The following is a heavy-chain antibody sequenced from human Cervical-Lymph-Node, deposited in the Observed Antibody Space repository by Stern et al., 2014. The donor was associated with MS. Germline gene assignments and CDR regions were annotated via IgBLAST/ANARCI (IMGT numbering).Heavy chain of an antibody. Sequence: QVQMQESGPGLVKPSQTLSLNCAVTGGSISIAEYYWSWIRQFPGKGLEWIGYIHNIGTTYYNPSLKSRVTISVDTSKNQFSLKLRSVTAADTAVYYCSRDADGYSLFFGYWGRGTLVTVSS. CDR3: SRDADGYSLFFGY. D-gene: IGHD5-24*01. V-gene: IGHV4-30-4*01. J-gene: IGHJ4*02. CDR1: GGSISIAEYY. CDR2: IHNIGTT.